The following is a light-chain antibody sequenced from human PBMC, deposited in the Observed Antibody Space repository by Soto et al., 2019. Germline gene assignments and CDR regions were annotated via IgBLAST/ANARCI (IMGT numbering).Light chain of an antibody. CDR1: QTISRW. CDR3: HQYDSLYT. J-gene: IGKJ2*01. Sequence: DIQMTQSPSTLSASIGDRVTITCRVSQTISRWLAWYQQKPGKAPKLLISDASSLESGVPSRFSGSGSGTEFTLTISSLQPDDFAIYYCHQYDSLYTFGQGTKLEIK. CDR2: DAS. V-gene: IGKV1-5*01.